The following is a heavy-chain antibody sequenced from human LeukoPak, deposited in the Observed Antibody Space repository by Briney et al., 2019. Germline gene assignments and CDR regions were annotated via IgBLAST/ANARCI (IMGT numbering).Heavy chain of an antibody. V-gene: IGHV1-24*01. Sequence: ASVKVSCKVSGYTLTELSMHWVRQAPGKGLEWMGGFDPEDGETIYAQKLQGRVTMTTDTSTSTAYMELRSLRSDDTAVYYCARLPLGYCSGGSCYGPYPYYFDYWGQGTLVTVSS. J-gene: IGHJ4*02. CDR2: FDPEDGET. CDR3: ARLPLGYCSGGSCYGPYPYYFDY. D-gene: IGHD2-15*01. CDR1: GYTLTELS.